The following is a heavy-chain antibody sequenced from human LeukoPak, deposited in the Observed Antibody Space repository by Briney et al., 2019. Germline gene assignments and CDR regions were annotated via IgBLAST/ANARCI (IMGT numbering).Heavy chain of an antibody. CDR1: GGSLSGYY. CDR3: ARGPRLYYYDSSGYYSDY. CDR2: INHSRST. D-gene: IGHD3-22*01. J-gene: IGHJ4*02. Sequence: SETLSLTCAVYGGSLSGYYWSWIRQPPGKGLEWIGEINHSRSTNYNPSLKSRVTISVDTSKNQFSLKLSSVTAADTAVYYCARGPRLYYYDSSGYYSDYWGQGTLVTVSS. V-gene: IGHV4-34*01.